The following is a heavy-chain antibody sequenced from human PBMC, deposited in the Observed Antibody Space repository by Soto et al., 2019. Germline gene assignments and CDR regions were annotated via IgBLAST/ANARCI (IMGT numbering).Heavy chain of an antibody. CDR2: IKPDAREK. CDR1: GFTFSDSW. CDR3: VRGGSNYAS. J-gene: IGHJ5*02. D-gene: IGHD4-4*01. V-gene: IGHV3-7*01. Sequence: EVQLVESGGGLVQPGGSLRLSCTASGFTFSDSWITWVRQAPGKWLEWVASIKPDAREKKYADSVKGRFSISRDNAKNSMYLQMDGLRGEDTAVYYCVRGGSNYASWGQGTLVTVSS.